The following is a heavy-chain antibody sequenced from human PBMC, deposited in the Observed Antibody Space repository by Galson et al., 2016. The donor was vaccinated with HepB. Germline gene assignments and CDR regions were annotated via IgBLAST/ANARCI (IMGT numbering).Heavy chain of an antibody. D-gene: IGHD5-24*01. J-gene: IGHJ4*02. V-gene: IGHV3-23*01. CDR3: AAGARWLQLAYFDY. CDR2: ISGGGGGT. CDR1: GFTFSSYA. Sequence: SLRLSCAASGFTFSSYAMSWVRQAPEKGLEWVSIISGGGGGTYYADSVRGRFTISRDNSKNTLSLQMNSLRAEDTALYYCAAGARWLQLAYFDYWGQGSLVTVSS.